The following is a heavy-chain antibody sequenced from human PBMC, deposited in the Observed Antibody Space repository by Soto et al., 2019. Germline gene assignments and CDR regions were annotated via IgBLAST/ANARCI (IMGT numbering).Heavy chain of an antibody. CDR3: ARDFLCGKHPFYNKMDV. CDR2: VSWNGANI. J-gene: IGHJ6*02. V-gene: IGHV3-9*01. CDR1: GFTFDDHA. Sequence: EVQLVESGGGLVQPGRSLRLSCAASGFTFDDHAMHWVRQVPGKGLEWVSAVSWNGANIGYADSVKGRFTISRDNAKSTLYLRINSMRAEDTALYYCARDFLCGKHPFYNKMDVVGQGTTVTVSS. D-gene: IGHD1-1*01.